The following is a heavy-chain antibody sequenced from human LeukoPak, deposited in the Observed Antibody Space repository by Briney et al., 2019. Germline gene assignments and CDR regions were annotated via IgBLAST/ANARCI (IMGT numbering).Heavy chain of an antibody. J-gene: IGHJ4*02. D-gene: IGHD3-10*01. CDR1: GYSISSGYY. CDR2: IYHSGST. V-gene: IGHV4-38-2*01. CDR3: AGPYYYGSGSYYNLDY. Sequence: SETLSLTCAVSGYSISSGYYWGRIRQPPGKGLEWIGSIYHSGSTYYNPSLKSRVTISVDTSKNQFSLKLSSVAAADTAVYYCAGPYYYGSGSYYNLDYWGQGTLVTVSS.